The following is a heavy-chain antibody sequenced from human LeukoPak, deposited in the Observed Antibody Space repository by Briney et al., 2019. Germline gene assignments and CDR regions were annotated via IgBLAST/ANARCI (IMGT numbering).Heavy chain of an antibody. J-gene: IGHJ4*02. CDR1: GFTFSNYW. CDR2: INSDGSST. V-gene: IGHV3-74*01. CDR3: ARDNSGWSAYY. D-gene: IGHD6-19*01. Sequence: GGSLRLSCAASGFTFSNYWMHWVRQVPGKGLVWVSRINSDGSSTAYADSVKGRFTISRDNAKNTLYLQMNSLRTEDTAVYYCARDNSGWSAYYWGQGTLVTVSS.